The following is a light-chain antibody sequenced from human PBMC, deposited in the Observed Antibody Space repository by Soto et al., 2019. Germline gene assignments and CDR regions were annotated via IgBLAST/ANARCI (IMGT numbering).Light chain of an antibody. CDR2: TAS. V-gene: IGKV1-9*01. CDR3: QQFNNYPRT. J-gene: IGKJ2*01. Sequence: DIQVTQSPSFLSASVGDRVTITCRASQAISNYLAWYQQIPGRAPKLLIYTASTLHSGVPSRFSGSGSGTEFTLTISSLQPEDFATYYCQQFNNYPRTFGQGTKVDI. CDR1: QAISNY.